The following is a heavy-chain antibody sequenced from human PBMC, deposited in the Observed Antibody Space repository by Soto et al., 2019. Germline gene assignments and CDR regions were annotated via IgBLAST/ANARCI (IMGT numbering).Heavy chain of an antibody. V-gene: IGHV4-59*01. CDR2: IYYSGST. Sequence: PSETLSLTCTVSGGSISSYYWSWIRQPPGKGLEWIGYIYYSGSTNYNPSLKSRVTISVDTSKNQFSLKLSSVTAADTAVYYCARDGGTRRYYDSSGYSPSEAFDIWGQGTMVTVSS. J-gene: IGHJ3*02. CDR1: GGSISSYY. CDR3: ARDGGTRRYYDSSGYSPSEAFDI. D-gene: IGHD3-22*01.